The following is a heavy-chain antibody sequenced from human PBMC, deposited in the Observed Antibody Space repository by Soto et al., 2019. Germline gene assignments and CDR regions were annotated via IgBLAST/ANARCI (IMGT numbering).Heavy chain of an antibody. Sequence: GGSLRLSCAASGFTFTNARMNRVRQAPGKGLEWVGRIKSKSVGGTVNYAAPVKGRFTISRDDSGNTLYLQMNSLKTEDTAVYYCATCGGDCYLNYWGQGALVPVSS. CDR1: GFTFTNAR. D-gene: IGHD2-21*02. CDR3: ATCGGDCYLNY. J-gene: IGHJ4*01. CDR2: IKSKSVGGTV. V-gene: IGHV3-15*01.